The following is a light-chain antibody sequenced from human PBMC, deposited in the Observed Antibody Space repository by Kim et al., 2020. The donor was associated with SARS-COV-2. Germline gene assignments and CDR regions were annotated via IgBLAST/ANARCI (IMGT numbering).Light chain of an antibody. CDR2: GAS. Sequence: ASVGDRVTITCRESQDIGNDLGWYQQSPGRAPKRLIYGASNLQSGVPSRFSGSGSETEFTLTINSLQPEDFATYFCLQHRTYPIPFGQGTRLEIK. J-gene: IGKJ5*01. V-gene: IGKV1-17*01. CDR3: LQHRTYPIP. CDR1: QDIGND.